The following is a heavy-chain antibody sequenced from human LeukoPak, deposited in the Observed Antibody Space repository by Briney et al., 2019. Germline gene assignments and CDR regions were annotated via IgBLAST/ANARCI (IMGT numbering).Heavy chain of an antibody. V-gene: IGHV1-2*02. J-gene: IGHJ6*02. CDR2: INPNSGGT. D-gene: IGHD3-3*01. CDR1: GYTFTGYY. Sequence: ASVKVSCKASGYTFTGYYMHWVRQAPGQGLEWMGWINPNSGGTNYAQKFQGRVTMTRDTSISTAYMELSRLRSDDTAVYYCARGYVLRFLEWSPGRDVGGQGTTVTVSS. CDR3: ARGYVLRFLEWSPGRDV.